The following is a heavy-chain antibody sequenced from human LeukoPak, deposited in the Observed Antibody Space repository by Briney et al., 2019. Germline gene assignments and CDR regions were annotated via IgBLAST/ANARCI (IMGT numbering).Heavy chain of an antibody. CDR1: GFPFSSYA. D-gene: IGHD6-19*01. CDR3: ARAYAGSSGWYFHYYYGMDV. V-gene: IGHV3-30*04. J-gene: IGHJ6*02. Sequence: GGSLRLSCAASGFPFSSYAMHWVRQAPGKGLEWVAVISYDGSNNYYADSVKGRFTISRDNSKNTLYPQMNSLRPEDTAVYFCARAYAGSSGWYFHYYYGMDVWGQGTTVTVSS. CDR2: ISYDGSNN.